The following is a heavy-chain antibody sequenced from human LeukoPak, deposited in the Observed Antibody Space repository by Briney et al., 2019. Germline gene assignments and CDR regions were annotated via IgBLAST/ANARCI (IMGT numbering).Heavy chain of an antibody. CDR1: GFTFNTYA. J-gene: IGHJ3*01. D-gene: IGHD6-13*01. CDR2: ISGSGGTT. Sequence: PGGSLRLSCTASGFTFNTYAMSWVRQAPGKGLEWVSSISGSGGTTNHADSVKGRFTFSRENSKNTMFLQMNSLRAEDTAVYYCAKSRSGWSPFDGWGQGTMVTVSS. V-gene: IGHV3-23*01. CDR3: AKSRSGWSPFDG.